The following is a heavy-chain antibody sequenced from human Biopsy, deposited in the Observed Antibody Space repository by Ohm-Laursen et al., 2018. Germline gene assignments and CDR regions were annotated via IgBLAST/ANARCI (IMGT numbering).Heavy chain of an antibody. V-gene: IGHV1-69*13. CDR1: GGTFINYA. CDR3: ARGPHSGSHSCFDY. J-gene: IGHJ4*02. CDR2: IIPMFGTA. D-gene: IGHD1-26*01. Sequence: VKISCKAPGGTFINYAISWVRQAPGQGLERMGGIIPMFGTANYAQMFQGRVTISADESTSTSYMELSSLTTEDTAIYYCARGPHSGSHSCFDYWGRGTLVTVSS.